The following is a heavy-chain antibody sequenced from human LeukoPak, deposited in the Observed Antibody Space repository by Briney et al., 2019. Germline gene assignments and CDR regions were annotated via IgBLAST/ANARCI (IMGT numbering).Heavy chain of an antibody. D-gene: IGHD2-2*01. Sequence: ASVKVSCKASGGTFSSYAIRWVRQAPGQGLEWMGGIIPIFGTANYAQKFQGRVTITADESTSTAYMELSSLRSEDTAVYYCARGGDIVVVPAALAGNWFDPWGQGTLVTVSS. CDR2: IIPIFGTA. CDR3: ARGGDIVVVPAALAGNWFDP. CDR1: GGTFSSYA. J-gene: IGHJ5*02. V-gene: IGHV1-69*13.